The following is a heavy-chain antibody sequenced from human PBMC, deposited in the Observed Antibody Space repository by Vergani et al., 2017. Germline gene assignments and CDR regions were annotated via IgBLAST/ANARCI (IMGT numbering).Heavy chain of an antibody. CDR2: IDPSDSYT. CDR3: ARRVVAASRFNWFDP. J-gene: IGHJ5*02. CDR1: GYSFTSYW. V-gene: IGHV5-10-1*03. Sequence: EVQLVQSGAEVKKPGESLRISCKGSGYSFTSYWISWVRQMPGKGLEWMGRIDPSDSYTNYSPSFQGHVTISADKSISTAYLQWSSLKASDTAMYYCARRVVAASRFNWFDPLGPGTLVTVSS. D-gene: IGHD2-15*01.